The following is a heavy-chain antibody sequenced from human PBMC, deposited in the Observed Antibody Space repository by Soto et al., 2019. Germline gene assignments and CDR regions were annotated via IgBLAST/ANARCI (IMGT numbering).Heavy chain of an antibody. Sequence: GGSLRLSCAASGFTFSSYSMSWVRQAPGKGLEWVAHITATGGTTYYADSVKGRFTISRDTSRNTLYLQMNGLRAEDTALYYCAKCMQAYWNYDAHHIWGQGTMVTVSS. J-gene: IGHJ3*02. CDR3: AKCMQAYWNYDAHHI. V-gene: IGHV3-23*01. D-gene: IGHD1-7*01. CDR1: GFTFSSYS. CDR2: ITATGGTT.